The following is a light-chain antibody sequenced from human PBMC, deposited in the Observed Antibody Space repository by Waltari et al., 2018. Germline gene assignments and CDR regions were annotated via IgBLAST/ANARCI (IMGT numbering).Light chain of an antibody. CDR3: QQSYSAPYT. Sequence: DIQMTQSPSSLSAFVGDRVTITCRSSQSISNYLNWYQQKPGKAPKVLSYAASSLQSGVPSRFSGSGSGTDFTLTIGSLQPEDFATYYCQQSYSAPYTFGQGTKLEIK. CDR2: AAS. CDR1: QSISNY. J-gene: IGKJ2*01. V-gene: IGKV1-39*01.